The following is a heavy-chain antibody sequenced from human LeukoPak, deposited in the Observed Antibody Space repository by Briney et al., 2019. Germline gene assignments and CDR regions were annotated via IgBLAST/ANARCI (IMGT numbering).Heavy chain of an antibody. CDR1: GGSISSYY. CDR3: ARGQVAVFDS. V-gene: IGHV4-4*07. Sequence: SGTLSLTCTVSGGSISSYYWSWIRQPAGKGLEWIGRFYISGSTNYSPSLKSRVTMSVDTSKNQFSLKLSSVTAADTAVYYCARGQVAVFDSWGQGTLVTVSS. CDR2: FYISGST. J-gene: IGHJ4*02.